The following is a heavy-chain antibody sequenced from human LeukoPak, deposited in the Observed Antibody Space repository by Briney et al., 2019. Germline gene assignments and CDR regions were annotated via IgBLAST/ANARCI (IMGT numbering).Heavy chain of an antibody. J-gene: IGHJ4*02. V-gene: IGHV3-30*18. Sequence: GGSLRLSCAASGFTFSSYAMHWVRQAPGKGLEWVAVISYDGSNKYYADSVKGRFTISRDNSKNTLYLQMNSLRAEDTAVYYCANLVGSSNDYWGQGTLVTVSS. D-gene: IGHD1-26*01. CDR2: ISYDGSNK. CDR3: ANLVGSSNDY. CDR1: GFTFSSYA.